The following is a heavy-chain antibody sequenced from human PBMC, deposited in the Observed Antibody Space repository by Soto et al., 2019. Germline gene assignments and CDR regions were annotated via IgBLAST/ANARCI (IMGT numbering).Heavy chain of an antibody. CDR3: ATGIGHYGDYDH. J-gene: IGHJ5*02. Sequence: SETLSLTCTVSGGSISSYYWSWIRQPPGKGLEWIGYIYYSGSTNYNPSLKSRVTISVDTSKNQFSLKLSSVTAADTAVYYCATGIGHYGDYDHWGQGTLVTVSS. CDR1: GGSISSYY. V-gene: IGHV4-59*08. CDR2: IYYSGST. D-gene: IGHD4-17*01.